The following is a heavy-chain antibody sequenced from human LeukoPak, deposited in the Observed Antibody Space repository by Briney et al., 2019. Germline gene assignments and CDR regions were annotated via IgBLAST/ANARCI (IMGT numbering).Heavy chain of an antibody. J-gene: IGHJ4*02. V-gene: IGHV3-7*05. D-gene: IGHD1-26*01. CDR1: GFTFSSYS. Sequence: GGSLRLSCAASGFTFSSYSMNWVRQAPGKGLEWVASIKQDGSEKYYVDSVKGRFTIFRDNAKNSLYLQMNSLRAEDTAVYYCASDGTGIVGSLDYWGQGTLVTVSS. CDR3: ASDGTGIVGSLDY. CDR2: IKQDGSEK.